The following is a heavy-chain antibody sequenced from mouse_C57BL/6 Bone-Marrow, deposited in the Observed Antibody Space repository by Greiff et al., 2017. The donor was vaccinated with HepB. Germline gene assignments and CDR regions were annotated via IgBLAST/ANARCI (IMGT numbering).Heavy chain of an antibody. D-gene: IGHD1-1*01. V-gene: IGHV1-81*01. CDR1: GYTFTSYG. CDR3: ARWGTTVVAFYWYFDV. J-gene: IGHJ1*03. CDR2: IYPRSGNT. Sequence: QVQLQQSGAELARPGASVKLSCKASGYTFTSYGISWVKQRTGQGLEWIGEIYPRSGNTYYNEKFKGKATLTADKSSSTAYMELRSLTSEDSAVYVCARWGTTVVAFYWYFDVWGTGTTVTVSS.